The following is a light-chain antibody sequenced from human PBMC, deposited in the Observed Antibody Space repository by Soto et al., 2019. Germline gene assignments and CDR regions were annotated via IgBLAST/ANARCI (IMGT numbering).Light chain of an antibody. CDR1: QSISSW. CDR2: DAS. J-gene: IGKJ1*01. CDR3: QHYNSYSEA. Sequence: DIHMTQSPSTLSASVDDLVTITCRASQSISSWLAWYQQKPGKAPKLLIFDASSLESGVPSRFSGSGSGTEFTLTISSLQPDDFATYYCQHYNSYSEAFGQGTKVDIK. V-gene: IGKV1-5*01.